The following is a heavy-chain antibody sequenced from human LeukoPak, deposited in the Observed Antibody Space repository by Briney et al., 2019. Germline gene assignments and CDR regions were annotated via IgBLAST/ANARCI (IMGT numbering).Heavy chain of an antibody. J-gene: IGHJ4*02. D-gene: IGHD3-22*01. CDR3: ARESADYYDSSGYYYLVYYFDY. CDR2: INPKSGAP. Sequence: ASVKVSCKASGYTFTGYYMHWVRQAPGQGLEWMGWINPKSGAPNYAQKFQGRVTMTRDTSISTAYMELSRLRSDDTAVYYCARESADYYDSSGYYYLVYYFDYWGQGTLVTVSS. CDR1: GYTFTGYY. V-gene: IGHV1-2*02.